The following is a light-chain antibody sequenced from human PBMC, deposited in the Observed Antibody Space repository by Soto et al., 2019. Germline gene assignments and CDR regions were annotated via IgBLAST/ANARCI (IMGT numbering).Light chain of an antibody. J-gene: IGKJ1*01. V-gene: IGKV3-15*01. CDR2: GAS. CDR1: QSVSGN. CDR3: QQYNNWPPA. Sequence: EIVMAQSPATLSVSQGERATLSCRASQSVSGNLAWYQQKPGQAPRLLIYGASTRATGIPARFSGSGSGTEFTLTISSLQSEDFAVYYCQQYNNWPPAFGQGTKVEIK.